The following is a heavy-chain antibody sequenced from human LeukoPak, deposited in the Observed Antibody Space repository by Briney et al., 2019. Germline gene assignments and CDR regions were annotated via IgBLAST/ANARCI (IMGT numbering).Heavy chain of an antibody. Sequence: GGSLRLSCAASGFTFNIYEMNWVRQAPGKGLEWISYISADRNVIYYADSVKGRFTISRDNAKNSLYLQMNSLRAEDTAVYYCAGSRYPEPQDLDYGGQGTLVSVSS. CDR3: AGSRYPEPQDLDY. D-gene: IGHD1-14*01. V-gene: IGHV3-48*03. J-gene: IGHJ4*02. CDR1: GFTFNIYE. CDR2: ISADRNVI.